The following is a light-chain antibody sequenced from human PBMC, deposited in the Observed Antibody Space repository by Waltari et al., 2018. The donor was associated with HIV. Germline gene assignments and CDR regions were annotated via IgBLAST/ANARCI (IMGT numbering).Light chain of an antibody. CDR1: QSVLYNSNSKNY. V-gene: IGKV4-1*01. J-gene: IGKJ1*01. Sequence: DIVLTQSPDSLAVSLGERATINCKASQSVLYNSNSKNYLSWYQKRPGQPPKLLIYWASTRESGVPDRFSGSASGTDFTLTISGLQAEDVAVYYCHQYYTTPWAFGQGTKVEIK. CDR2: WAS. CDR3: HQYYTTPWA.